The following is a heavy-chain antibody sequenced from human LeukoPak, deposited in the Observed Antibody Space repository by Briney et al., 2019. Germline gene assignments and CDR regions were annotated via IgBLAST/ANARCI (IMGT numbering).Heavy chain of an antibody. V-gene: IGHV3-11*04. CDR1: GFTFIDYY. J-gene: IGHJ5*02. Sequence: GGSLRLSCAASGFTFIDYYLTWVRQAPGKGLEWVSYISSSGSTIYYADSVKGRFTISRDNAKNSLYLQMNSLRAEDTAVYYCAKDLGYCSSTSCYPNWFDPWGQGTLVTVSS. CDR3: AKDLGYCSSTSCYPNWFDP. CDR2: ISSSGSTI. D-gene: IGHD2-2*01.